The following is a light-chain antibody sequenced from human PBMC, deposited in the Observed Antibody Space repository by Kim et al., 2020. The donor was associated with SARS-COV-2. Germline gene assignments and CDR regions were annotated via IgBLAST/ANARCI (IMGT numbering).Light chain of an antibody. Sequence: DIQMTQSPSSLSASVGDRVTITCRASQSINSYLNWYQQKPGKAPKFLIYAASSLQSGVPSRFSGSGSGTDFSLTISSLQPEDFATYYCQQSDSIPYTFGQGTKLEI. CDR2: AAS. V-gene: IGKV1-39*01. CDR3: QQSDSIPYT. J-gene: IGKJ2*01. CDR1: QSINSY.